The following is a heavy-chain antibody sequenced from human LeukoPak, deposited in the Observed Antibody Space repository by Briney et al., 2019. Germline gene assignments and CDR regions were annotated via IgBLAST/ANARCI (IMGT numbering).Heavy chain of an antibody. CDR1: GGSFSGYY. V-gene: IGHV4-34*01. CDR2: INHSEST. D-gene: IGHD2-2*01. J-gene: IGHJ5*02. Sequence: KPSETLSLTCAVYGGSFSGYYWSWVRQPPGKGLEWGGEINHSESTNYNPSLKSRVTISVDTSKNQFSLKLSSVTAADTAVYYCASVSCSSTSCYAFGDPNWFDPWGQGTLVTVSS. CDR3: ASVSCSSTSCYAFGDPNWFDP.